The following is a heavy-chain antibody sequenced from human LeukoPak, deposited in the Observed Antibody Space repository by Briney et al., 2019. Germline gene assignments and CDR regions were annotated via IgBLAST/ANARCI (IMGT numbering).Heavy chain of an antibody. V-gene: IGHV3-9*03. D-gene: IGHD5-24*01. CDR1: GFTFNDYA. J-gene: IGHJ3*02. CDR2: ISRNGVTL. CDR3: VKDRRDGYFGDAFDI. Sequence: PGGSLRLSCAASGFTFNDYAMYWVRQAPGKGLEWVSSISRNGVTLGYADSVKGRFTISRDNARNSLHLQMNSLRAEDMALYYCVKDRRDGYFGDAFDIWGQGTMVTVSS.